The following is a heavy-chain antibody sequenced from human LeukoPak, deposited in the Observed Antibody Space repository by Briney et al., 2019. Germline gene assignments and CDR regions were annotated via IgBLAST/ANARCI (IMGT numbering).Heavy chain of an antibody. CDR3: ARVKDITTISLRY. D-gene: IGHD3-22*01. Sequence: KASXXTFXXYDMXWVXQAPGXGLXWMGYMNPNSVGTNYAQKFQGRVTMTRDTSISPAYMELSRLRSDDTPVYYCARVKDITTISLRYWGQATLVTLSS. CDR2: MNPNSVGT. CDR1: XXTFXXYD. J-gene: IGHJ1*01. V-gene: IGHV1-2*02.